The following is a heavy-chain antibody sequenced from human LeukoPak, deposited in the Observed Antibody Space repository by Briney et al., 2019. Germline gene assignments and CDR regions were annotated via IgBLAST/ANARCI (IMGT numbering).Heavy chain of an antibody. Sequence: GASVKVSCKASGHTFTTYYVHLVRQAPGQGLEWMGVINPSGDGTNNPQRFQGRVTLTRDTSTSTVYMELSSLRSEDTAIYYCAKETPNTGWFDPWGQGTLVTVSS. CDR2: INPSGDGT. D-gene: IGHD1-14*01. J-gene: IGHJ5*02. CDR1: GHTFTTYY. CDR3: AKETPNTGWFDP. V-gene: IGHV1-46*01.